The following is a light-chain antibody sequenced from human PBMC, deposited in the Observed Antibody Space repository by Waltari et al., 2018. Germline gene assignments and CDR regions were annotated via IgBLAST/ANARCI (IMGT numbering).Light chain of an antibody. CDR2: DVS. J-gene: IGLJ2*01. V-gene: IGLV2-14*01. CDR3: SSYTSSSTIV. CDR1: SSDVGGYNF. Sequence: QSALTQPASVSGSPGQSITISRTGTSSDVGGYNFVAWYHQHPGEAPKLMIYDVSKRPSGISDRFSGSKSGNTASLTISGLQAEDEADYYCSSYTSSSTIVFGGGTKLTVL.